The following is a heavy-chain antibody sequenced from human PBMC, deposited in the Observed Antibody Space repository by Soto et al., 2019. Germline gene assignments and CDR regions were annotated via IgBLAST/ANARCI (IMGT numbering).Heavy chain of an antibody. J-gene: IGHJ5*01. Sequence: PSETLSLTCTVSGGSISNYYWTWIRQPAGKGLQWIGRIYTSGSTNYNPSLKSRITMLVDTSKNQFSLKLSSVTAADTALYYCARQTTYSSSWYDYWGHGTLVTVSS. V-gene: IGHV4-4*07. CDR1: GGSISNYY. CDR2: IYTSGST. D-gene: IGHD6-13*01. CDR3: ARQTTYSSSWYDY.